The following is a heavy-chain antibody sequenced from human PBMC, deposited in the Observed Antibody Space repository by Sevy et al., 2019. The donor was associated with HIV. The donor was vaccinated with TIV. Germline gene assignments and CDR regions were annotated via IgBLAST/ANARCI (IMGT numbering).Heavy chain of an antibody. CDR3: AKLSIPSTDGDY. CDR2: ISFDGSNK. CDR1: GFIFSRYV. V-gene: IGHV3-30*04. Sequence: GGSLRLSCAASGFIFSRYVMHWVRQAPGKGLEWVAVISFDGSNKYYADSVKGRFTISRDNSKNTLYLQMNSLRAEDTAVYYCAKLSIPSTDGDYWGQGTLVTVSS. J-gene: IGHJ4*02. D-gene: IGHD4-17*01.